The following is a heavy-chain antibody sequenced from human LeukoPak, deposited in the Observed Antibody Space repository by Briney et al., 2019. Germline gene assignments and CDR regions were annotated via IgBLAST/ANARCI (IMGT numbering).Heavy chain of an antibody. J-gene: IGHJ4*02. D-gene: IGHD3-3*01. CDR2: IYYSGST. V-gene: IGHV4-59*01. CDR3: ARGIAGIFGVVILGDY. Sequence: SETLSLTCTVSGGSISSYYWSWIRQPPGKGLEWIGYIYYSGSTNYNPSLKSRVAISVDTSKNQFSLKLSSVTAADTAVYYCARGIAGIFGVVILGDYWGQGTLVTVSS. CDR1: GGSISSYY.